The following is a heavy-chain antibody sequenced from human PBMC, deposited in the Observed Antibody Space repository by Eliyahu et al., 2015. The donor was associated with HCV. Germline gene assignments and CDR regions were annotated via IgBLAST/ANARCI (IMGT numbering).Heavy chain of an antibody. CDR3: AKGGAYYDFCLDV. CDR2: INGRGSXT. D-gene: IGHD3-3*01. J-gene: IGHJ6*02. CDR1: AITFSXYA. Sequence: EVQLLESGGGFVQPGGSLRLSCAASAITFSXYAXSWVRQAPGKGXEWXXSINGRGSXTYXADSVRGRSTISRDNSKNTLYLQMNSLRAEDTAKYYCAKGGAYYDFCLDVWGQGTTVTVSS. V-gene: IGHV3-23*01.